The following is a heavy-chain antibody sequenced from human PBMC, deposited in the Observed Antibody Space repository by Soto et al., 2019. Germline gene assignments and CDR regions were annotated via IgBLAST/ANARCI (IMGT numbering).Heavy chain of an antibody. Sequence: QVQLQESGPGLVKPSGTLSLTCAVSGGSISMNWWSWVRQPPGEGLEWIGEIYHSGSTNYNPSLKSRVSRSVDKSKNKFSLKLSSVTAADTAVYYCARVVQGIDYWGQGTLVTVSS. D-gene: IGHD3-10*01. CDR2: IYHSGST. V-gene: IGHV4-4*02. J-gene: IGHJ4*02. CDR1: GGSISMNW. CDR3: ARVVQGIDY.